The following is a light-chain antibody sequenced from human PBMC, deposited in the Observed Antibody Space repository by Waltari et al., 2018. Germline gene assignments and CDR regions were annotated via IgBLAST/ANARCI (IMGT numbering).Light chain of an antibody. J-gene: IGLJ2*01. CDR1: RLRDYY. Sequence: SSALTPDPAVSVALGQTVRITCQGDRLRDYYASWYQQKAGQAPVLVIHGENKRPSGIPDRLSGSRSGNTASLTITGAQAGDEADYYCNSRDSSGNVVFGAGTKVTVL. CDR2: GEN. V-gene: IGLV3-19*01. CDR3: NSRDSSGNVV.